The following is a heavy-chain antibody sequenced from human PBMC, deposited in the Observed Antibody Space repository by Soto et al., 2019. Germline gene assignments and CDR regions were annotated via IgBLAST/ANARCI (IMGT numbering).Heavy chain of an antibody. J-gene: IGHJ4*02. CDR1: GGTFSSYT. CDR3: ARDGEIAVAGTSDY. CDR2: IIPILGIA. D-gene: IGHD6-19*01. Sequence: QVQLVQSGAEVKKPGSSVKVSCKASGGTFSSYTISWVRQAPGQGLEWMGRIIPILGIANYAQKFQGRVTITADKSTSTAYMELSSLRSEDTAVYYCARDGEIAVAGTSDYWGQGTLVTVSS. V-gene: IGHV1-69*08.